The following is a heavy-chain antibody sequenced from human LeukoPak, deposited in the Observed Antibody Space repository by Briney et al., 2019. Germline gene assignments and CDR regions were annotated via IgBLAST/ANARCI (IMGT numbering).Heavy chain of an antibody. CDR1: GGSISSYS. CDR2: IYYSGST. Sequence: SEALSLTCTVSGGSISSYSWSWIRQPPGKGLEWIGYIYYSGSTNYNPSLKSRVTISVDMSKNQFSLKLSSVTAADTAVYYCATHPPKVCTGGSCTDYWGQGTLVTVSS. D-gene: IGHD2-15*01. V-gene: IGHV4-59*01. CDR3: ATHPPKVCTGGSCTDY. J-gene: IGHJ4*02.